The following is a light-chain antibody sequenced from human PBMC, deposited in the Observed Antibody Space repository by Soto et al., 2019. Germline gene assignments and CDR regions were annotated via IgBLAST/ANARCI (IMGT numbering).Light chain of an antibody. V-gene: IGKV3-15*01. J-gene: IGKJ1*01. CDR3: QQYYNWPRT. CDR1: QSLGSD. CDR2: GAS. Sequence: EIVMTQSPGTLSLSPGDTATLSCRASQSLGSDLAWYRQKPGQAPRLLIFGASARPTGIPARISGSGSGTEFTLTISSLRSEDFAVYFCQQYYNWPRTFGQGTKVDIK.